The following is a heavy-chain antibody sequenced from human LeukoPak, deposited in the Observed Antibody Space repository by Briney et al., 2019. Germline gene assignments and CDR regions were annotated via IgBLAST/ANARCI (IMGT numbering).Heavy chain of an antibody. D-gene: IGHD5-24*01. CDR2: IYYSGSS. V-gene: IGHV4-59*01. CDR3: ARVLTTKGGDGYNYRIIDY. J-gene: IGHJ4*02. CDR1: GGSISSYY. Sequence: KPSETLSLTCTVSGGSISSYYWSWIRQPPGKGLEWIGYIYYSGSSNYNPSLKSRVTISEDTSQNQVSLKLTSVTAADTAVYYCARVLTTKGGDGYNYRIIDYWGQGTLVTVSS.